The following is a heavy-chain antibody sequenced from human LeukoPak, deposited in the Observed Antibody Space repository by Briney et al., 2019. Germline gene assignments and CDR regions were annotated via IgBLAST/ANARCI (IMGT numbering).Heavy chain of an antibody. V-gene: IGHV3-21*01. Sequence: GGSLRLSCAASGFTFSSYSMNWVRQAPGKGLEWVSSISSSSSYIYYADSVKGRSTISRDNAMNSLYLQMNSLRDEDTAVYYCAKSMVRGVIPDYWGQGTLVTVSS. CDR2: ISSSSSYI. CDR1: GFTFSSYS. CDR3: AKSMVRGVIPDY. D-gene: IGHD3-10*01. J-gene: IGHJ4*02.